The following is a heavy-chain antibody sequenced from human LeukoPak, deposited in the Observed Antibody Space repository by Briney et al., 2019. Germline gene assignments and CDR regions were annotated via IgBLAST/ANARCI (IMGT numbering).Heavy chain of an antibody. V-gene: IGHV3-9*01. J-gene: IGHJ4*02. CDR3: AKDMGAIAVAGLDY. CDR2: ISWNSGSI. D-gene: IGHD6-19*01. Sequence: PGGSLRLSCAASGFTFDDYAMHWVRQAPGKGLEWVSGISWNSGSIGYADSVKGRFTISRDNAKNSLYLQMNSLRAEDTALYYCAKDMGAIAVAGLDYWGQGTLVTVSS. CDR1: GFTFDDYA.